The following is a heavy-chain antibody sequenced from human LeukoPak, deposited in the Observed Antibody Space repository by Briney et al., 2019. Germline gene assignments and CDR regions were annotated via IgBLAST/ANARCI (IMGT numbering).Heavy chain of an antibody. CDR2: IGTAGDT. Sequence: GGSLRLSCAASVFTFSSYDMHWVRQATGKGLEWVSAIGTAGDTYYPGSVKGRFTISRENAKNSLYLQMNSLRAGDTAVYYCARSRHCSSTSCYPKPYNWFDPWGQGTLVTVSS. D-gene: IGHD2-2*01. J-gene: IGHJ5*02. CDR3: ARSRHCSSTSCYPKPYNWFDP. V-gene: IGHV3-13*01. CDR1: VFTFSSYD.